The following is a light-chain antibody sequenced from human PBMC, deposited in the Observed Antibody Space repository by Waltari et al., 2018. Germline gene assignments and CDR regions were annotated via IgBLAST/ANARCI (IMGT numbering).Light chain of an antibody. Sequence: DIVLTQSPGTLSLSPGERGTLSCRASQSVSRFLAWYQQKPGQAPRLLIYGASTMPTGTPDRISGSGSGEDFSLTISRLEPEDVAVYYCQKYDHLPGTFGQGTKVEVK. J-gene: IGKJ1*01. CDR1: QSVSRF. V-gene: IGKV3-20*01. CDR2: GAS. CDR3: QKYDHLPGT.